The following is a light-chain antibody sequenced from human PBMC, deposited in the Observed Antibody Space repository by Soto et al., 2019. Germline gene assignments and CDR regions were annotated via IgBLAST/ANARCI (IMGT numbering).Light chain of an antibody. CDR1: SSDIGGYNY. V-gene: IGLV2-14*03. CDR2: DVS. CDR3: SSYTRTTTLYV. J-gene: IGLJ1*01. Sequence: QPVLTQPASVSGSPGQSITISGTGTSSDIGGYNYVSWYQQHPGKVPKLIIYDVSNRPSGVSNRFSGSKSGNAASLTISGLQPEDEADYYCSSYTRTTTLYVFGTGTKLTVL.